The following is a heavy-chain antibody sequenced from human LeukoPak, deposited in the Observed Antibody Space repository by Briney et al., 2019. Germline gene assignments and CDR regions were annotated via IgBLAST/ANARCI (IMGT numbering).Heavy chain of an antibody. CDR2: IDWDDDK. Sequence: SGPTLVNPTQTLTLTCTFSGFSLSTSGMCVSWIRQPPGKALEWLARIDWDDDKYYSTSLKTRLTISKDTSKNQVVLTMTNMDPADTDTYYCARIVLYYYDSSGYYYDYWGQGTLVTVSS. CDR1: GFSLSTSGMC. CDR3: ARIVLYYYDSSGYYYDY. J-gene: IGHJ4*02. D-gene: IGHD3-22*01. V-gene: IGHV2-70*11.